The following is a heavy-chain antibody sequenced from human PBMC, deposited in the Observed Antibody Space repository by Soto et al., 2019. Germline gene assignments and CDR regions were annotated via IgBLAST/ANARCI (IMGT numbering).Heavy chain of an antibody. CDR2: LSYDGNNI. CDR1: GFTFSNYA. V-gene: IGHV3-30-3*01. D-gene: IGHD5-18*01. CDR3: ARGPIGDAAMVTNYFDY. Sequence: QVQLVESGGGVVQPGRSLRLSCAASGFTFSNYAIHWVRQAPGKGLEWVAVLSYDGNNIHYADSVKGRFTVSRDNSKNTLVLQMNSLRAEDTALYYCARGPIGDAAMVTNYFDYWGQGTLVTVSS. J-gene: IGHJ4*02.